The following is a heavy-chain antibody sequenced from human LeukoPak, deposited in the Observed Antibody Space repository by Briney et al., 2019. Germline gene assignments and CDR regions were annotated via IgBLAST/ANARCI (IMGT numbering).Heavy chain of an antibody. CDR3: ARDSIYDFWSGYPYYYYMDV. D-gene: IGHD3-3*01. CDR2: IYYSGST. Sequence: SETLSFTCTVSGGSITSHYSSWIRQPRGKGLEWIGYIYYSGSTNYNPSLKSRVTISVDTSKNQCSLKLSSVTAADTAVYYCARDSIYDFWSGYPYYYYMDVWGKGTTVTVSS. CDR1: GGSITSHY. V-gene: IGHV4-59*11. J-gene: IGHJ6*03.